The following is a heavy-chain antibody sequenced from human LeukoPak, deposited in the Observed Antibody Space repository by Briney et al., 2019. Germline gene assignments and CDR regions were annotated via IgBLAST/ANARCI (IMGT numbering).Heavy chain of an antibody. Sequence: SETLSLTCAVSGYSISSGYYWGWIRQPPGKGLEWIGSIYHSGSTYYNPSLKSRVTISVDTSKNQFSLKLSSVTAADAAVYYCARGDGNLQTPLLYYFDYWGQGTLVTVSS. J-gene: IGHJ4*02. CDR3: ARGDGNLQTPLLYYFDY. V-gene: IGHV4-38-2*01. D-gene: IGHD4-23*01. CDR2: IYHSGST. CDR1: GYSISSGYY.